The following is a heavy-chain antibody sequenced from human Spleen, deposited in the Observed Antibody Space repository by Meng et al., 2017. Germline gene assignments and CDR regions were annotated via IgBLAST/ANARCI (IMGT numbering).Heavy chain of an antibody. Sequence: SETLSLTCTVSDEFISGSPYYWGWIRQPPGKGLEWIGNIHYTGATYYNPSLRSQFTISVDTSKNQFSLKLGSVTAADTAMYYCAKGHLSGSYYGDYWGQGTLVTVSS. CDR2: IHYTGAT. CDR3: AKGHLSGSYYGDY. V-gene: IGHV4-39*07. D-gene: IGHD1-26*01. CDR1: DEFISGSPYY. J-gene: IGHJ4*02.